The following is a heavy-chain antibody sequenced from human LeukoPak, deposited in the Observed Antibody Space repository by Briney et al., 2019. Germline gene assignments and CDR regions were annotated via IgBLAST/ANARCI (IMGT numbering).Heavy chain of an antibody. CDR3: ARSYRYCSGGSCYSDWFDP. V-gene: IGHV4-59*01. D-gene: IGHD2-15*01. J-gene: IGHJ5*02. CDR2: IYYSGST. Sequence: SETLSLTCTVSGVSISSYYWSWIRHPPGKGLEWIGYIYYSGSTNYNPSLKSRVTISVDTSKNQFSLKLSSVTAADMAVYYCARSYRYCSGGSCYSDWFDPWGQGTLVTVSS. CDR1: GVSISSYY.